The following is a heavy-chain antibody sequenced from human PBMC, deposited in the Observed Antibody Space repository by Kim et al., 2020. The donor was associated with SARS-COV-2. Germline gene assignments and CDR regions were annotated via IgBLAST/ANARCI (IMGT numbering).Heavy chain of an antibody. J-gene: IGHJ4*02. CDR2: ISRSGSTI. Sequence: GGSLRLSCAASGFTFSSYEMNWVRQAPGKGLEWVSYISRSGSTIYYADSVKGRFTISRDNAKNSLYLQMNSLRAEDTAVYYCASLYSSSSGYWGQGTLVTVSS. CDR3: ASLYSSSSGY. V-gene: IGHV3-48*03. D-gene: IGHD6-6*01. CDR1: GFTFSSYE.